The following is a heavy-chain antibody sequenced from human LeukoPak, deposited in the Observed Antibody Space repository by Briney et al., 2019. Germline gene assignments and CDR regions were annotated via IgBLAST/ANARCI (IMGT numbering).Heavy chain of an antibody. CDR1: GFTFSSYA. V-gene: IGHV3-30*04. CDR2: ISYDGSNK. CDR3: ARDGVVRDCSSTSCPPTY. J-gene: IGHJ4*02. Sequence: GGSLRLSCAASGFTFSSYATHWVRQAPGKGLEWVAVISYDGSNKYYADSVKGRFTISRDNSKNTLYLQMNSLRAEDTAVYYCARDGVVRDCSSTSCPPTYWGQGTLVTVSS. D-gene: IGHD2-2*01.